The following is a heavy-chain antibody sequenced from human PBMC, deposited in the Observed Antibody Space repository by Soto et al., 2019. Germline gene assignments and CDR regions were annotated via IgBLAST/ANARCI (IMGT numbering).Heavy chain of an antibody. V-gene: IGHV1-18*04. Sequence: ASVKVSCKASGYTFTSYGISWVRQAPGQGLEWMGWISAYNGNTNYAQKLQGRVTMTTDTSTSTAYMELRSLRSDGTAVYYCATYTDFWSGYSPPYYYYYGMDVWGQGTTVTVSS. CDR3: ATYTDFWSGYSPPYYYYYGMDV. CDR1: GYTFTSYG. J-gene: IGHJ6*02. CDR2: ISAYNGNT. D-gene: IGHD3-3*01.